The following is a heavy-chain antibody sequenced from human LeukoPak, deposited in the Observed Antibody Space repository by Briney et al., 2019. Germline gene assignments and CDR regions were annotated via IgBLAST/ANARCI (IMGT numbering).Heavy chain of an antibody. V-gene: IGHV3-72*01. CDR2: IRNKANTYTT. Sequence: GGSPRLSCAASGFTFSDYYMDWVRQASGKGLDWVARIRNKANTYTTEYAASVKGRFTISRDESKNSLYLQMNSLKTEDTAVYFCARAGVGTRYFDLWGRGTLVTVSS. D-gene: IGHD6-13*01. CDR3: ARAGVGTRYFDL. J-gene: IGHJ2*01. CDR1: GFTFSDYY.